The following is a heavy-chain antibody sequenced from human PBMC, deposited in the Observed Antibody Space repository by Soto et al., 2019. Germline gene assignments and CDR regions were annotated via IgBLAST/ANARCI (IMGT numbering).Heavy chain of an antibody. CDR3: ARAGWCLLPLNYYFDY. CDR1: GFTFSSYA. D-gene: IGHD3-22*01. J-gene: IGHJ4*02. Sequence: QVQLVESGGGVVQPGRSLRLSCAASGFTFSSYAMHWVRQAPGKGLEWVAVISYDGSNKYYADSVKGRFTISRDNSKNTMYLQMNSLRAEDTAVYYCARAGWCLLPLNYYFDYWGQGTLVTVSS. V-gene: IGHV3-30-3*01. CDR2: ISYDGSNK.